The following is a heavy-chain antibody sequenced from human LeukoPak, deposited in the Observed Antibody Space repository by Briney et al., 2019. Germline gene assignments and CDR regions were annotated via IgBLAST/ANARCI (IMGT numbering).Heavy chain of an antibody. CDR2: INPNSGGT. CDR3: ARDSFLTFLVVAATNWSDP. CDR1: GYTFTGYY. D-gene: IGHD2-15*01. Sequence: GASVKVSCKASGYTFTGYYMHWVRQAPGQGLEWMGWINPNSGGTNYAQKFQGRVTMTRDTSISTAYMELSRLRSDDTAVYYCARDSFLTFLVVAATNWSDPWGQGTLVTVSS. V-gene: IGHV1-2*02. J-gene: IGHJ5*02.